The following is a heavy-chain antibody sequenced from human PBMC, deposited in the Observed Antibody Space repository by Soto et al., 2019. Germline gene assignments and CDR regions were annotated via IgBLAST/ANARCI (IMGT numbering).Heavy chain of an antibody. J-gene: IGHJ3*02. CDR3: ARDHVGAAHLHAFDI. CDR1: VGSISSGGYY. CDR2: IYYSGST. D-gene: IGHD1-26*01. Sequence: QVQLQESGPGLVKPSQTLSLTCTVSVGSISSGGYYWSWIRQHPGKGLEWIGYIYYSGSTYYNPSLKSRVTISIDTSKNQFSLKLSSVTAADTAVYYCARDHVGAAHLHAFDIWGQGTMVTVSS. V-gene: IGHV4-31*03.